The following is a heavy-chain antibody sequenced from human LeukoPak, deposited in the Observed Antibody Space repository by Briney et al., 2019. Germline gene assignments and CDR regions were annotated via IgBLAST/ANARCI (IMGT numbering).Heavy chain of an antibody. Sequence: GGSLRLSCAASGFTVSSNYMSWVRQAPGKGLEWVSVIYSGGSTYYADSVKGRFTISRHNTKKTLYLQMNSLRAEDTAVYYCASGSYDSSGYCNYWGQGTLVTVSS. CDR2: IYSGGST. CDR1: GFTVSSNY. V-gene: IGHV3-53*04. D-gene: IGHD3-22*01. CDR3: ASGSYDSSGYCNY. J-gene: IGHJ4*02.